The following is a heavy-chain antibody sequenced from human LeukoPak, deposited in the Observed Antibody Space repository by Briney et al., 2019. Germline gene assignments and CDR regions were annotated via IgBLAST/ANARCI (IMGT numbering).Heavy chain of an antibody. CDR2: IILNNGAP. CDR1: GFTLTDYY. CDR3: ATDGGNHNFDY. J-gene: IGHJ4*02. D-gene: IGHD1-14*01. Sequence: ASVKVSFXASGFTLTDYYLHWVRQPPGQGLEWMGRIILNNGAPNNAQKFQGRVTLTRDTPISTAYMKLSRQTSDDTAVYYFATDGGNHNFDYWGQGTLVTVSS. V-gene: IGHV1-2*02.